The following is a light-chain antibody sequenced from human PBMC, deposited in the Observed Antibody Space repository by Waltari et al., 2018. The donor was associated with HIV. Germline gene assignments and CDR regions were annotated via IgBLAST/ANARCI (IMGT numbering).Light chain of an antibody. Sequence: NFMLTQPHSVSESPGKTVTISCTRSSGSIASNYVQWYQQRPGSSPTTVISADNQRPSGVPDRFSGSIDSSSNAASLTISGLKTEDEADYYCQSYDSSNPVVFGGGTKLTVL. CDR3: QSYDSSNPVV. CDR2: ADN. CDR1: SGSIASNY. J-gene: IGLJ2*01. V-gene: IGLV6-57*01.